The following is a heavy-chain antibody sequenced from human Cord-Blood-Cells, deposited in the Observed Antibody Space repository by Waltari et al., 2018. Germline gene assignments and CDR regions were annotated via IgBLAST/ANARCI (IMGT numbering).Heavy chain of an antibody. V-gene: IGHV3-7*05. CDR1: GFTFSSYG. Sequence: EVQLVESGGGLVQPGGSLRLSCAAAGFTFSSYGMSWVRQAPGKGLEWVANIKQDGSEKYYVDAVKGRFTISRDNAKNSLYLQMNSLRAEDTAVYYCARDRLGFFDYWGQGTLVTVSS. D-gene: IGHD6-19*01. CDR2: IKQDGSEK. J-gene: IGHJ4*02. CDR3: ARDRLGFFDY.